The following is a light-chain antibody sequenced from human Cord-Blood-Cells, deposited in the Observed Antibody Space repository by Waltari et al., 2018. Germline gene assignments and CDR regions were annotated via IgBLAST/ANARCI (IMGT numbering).Light chain of an antibody. Sequence: DIQMTQSPDTLSASVGDSVTITCRASQSISSWLDWYQQKPGKAPKLLIYDASSLESGVPSRFSGSGSGTEFTLTISSLQPDDFATYYCQQYNSYSRTFGQGTKVEIK. V-gene: IGKV1-5*01. CDR3: QQYNSYSRT. CDR1: QSISSW. J-gene: IGKJ1*01. CDR2: DAS.